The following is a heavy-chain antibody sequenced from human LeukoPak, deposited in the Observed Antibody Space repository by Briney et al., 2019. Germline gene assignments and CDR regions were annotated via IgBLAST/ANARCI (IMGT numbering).Heavy chain of an antibody. CDR3: ARGAAGYYYYMDV. Sequence: ASVKVSCKASGYTFTGYYMHWVRQAPGQGLEWMGWINPNSGGTNYAQKFQGRVTMTRDTSISTAYTELSRLRSDDTAVYYRARGAAGYYYYMDVWGKGTTVTVSS. CDR1: GYTFTGYY. D-gene: IGHD6-25*01. J-gene: IGHJ6*03. CDR2: INPNSGGT. V-gene: IGHV1-2*02.